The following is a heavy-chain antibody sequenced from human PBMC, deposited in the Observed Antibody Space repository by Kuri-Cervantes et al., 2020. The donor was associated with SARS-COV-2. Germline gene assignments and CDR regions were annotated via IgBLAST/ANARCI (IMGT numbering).Heavy chain of an antibody. V-gene: IGHV3-30*18. J-gene: IGHJ4*02. CDR2: ISYDGKNK. CDR3: AKDRAGVHDF. D-gene: IGHD2-21*01. Sequence: GGSLRLSCVASGFNFSTTDMHWVRQAPGKGLEWVTFISYDGKNKKCMASGKSRFTISRDNSQNTLHLQMKSLRDEDTAIYYCAKDRAGVHDFWGQGTLVTVSS. CDR1: GFNFSTTD.